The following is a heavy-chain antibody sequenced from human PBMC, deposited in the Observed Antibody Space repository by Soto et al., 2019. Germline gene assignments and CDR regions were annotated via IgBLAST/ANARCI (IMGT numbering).Heavy chain of an antibody. J-gene: IGHJ4*02. CDR1: GGSLSSVNYF. CDR2: IYNNGNT. V-gene: IGHV4-61*01. D-gene: IGHD7-27*01. Sequence: XTLSLPCNVSGGSLSSVNYFWSWIRQPPGKGLEWIAYIYNNGNTNYNNSIKSRDTISVDTPKNQCSLKLTSVTASDSSVYFCARTVMPVGNLAAFDHWGQGVLGTVSS. CDR3: ARTVMPVGNLAAFDH.